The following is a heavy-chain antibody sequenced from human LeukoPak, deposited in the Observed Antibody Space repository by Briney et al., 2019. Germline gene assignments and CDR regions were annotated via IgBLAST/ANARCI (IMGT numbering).Heavy chain of an antibody. J-gene: IGHJ4*02. V-gene: IGHV3-30-3*01. Sequence: PGGSLRLSCAASGFSFSSYAMHWVRQAPGKGLEWVAVISYDGSKKYYADFVKGRLTISRDDSKNTLYLQMNSLRAEDTAVYYCAKDSGSSSPYFDYWGQGTLVTVSS. CDR1: GFSFSSYA. CDR2: ISYDGSKK. CDR3: AKDSGSSSPYFDY. D-gene: IGHD6-6*01.